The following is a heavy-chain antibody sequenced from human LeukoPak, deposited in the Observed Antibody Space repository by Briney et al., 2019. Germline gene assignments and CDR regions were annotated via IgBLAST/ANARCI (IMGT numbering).Heavy chain of an antibody. CDR3: ARARWITMIGEYYFDY. CDR1: GGSISSSSYY. Sequence: SETLSLTCTVSGGSISSSSYYWGWTRQPPGKGLKWIGSIYYSGSTYYNPSLKSRVTISVDTSKNQFSLKLSSVTAADTAVYYCARARWITMIGEYYFDYWGQGTLVTVSS. CDR2: IYYSGST. V-gene: IGHV4-39*01. D-gene: IGHD3-22*01. J-gene: IGHJ4*02.